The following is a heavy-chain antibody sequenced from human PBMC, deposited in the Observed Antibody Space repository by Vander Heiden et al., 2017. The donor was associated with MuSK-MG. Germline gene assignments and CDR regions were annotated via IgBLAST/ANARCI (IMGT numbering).Heavy chain of an antibody. Sequence: QVQLQESGPGLVKPSETLSLTCAVSGYSISSGYYWGWIRQPPGKGLEWIGSIYHSGSTYYNPSLKSRVTISVDTSKNQFSLKLSSVTAADTAVYYCARQSDGHYDCWRTVWGFDPWGQGTLVTVSS. CDR3: ARQSDGHYDCWRTVWGFDP. CDR2: IYHSGST. V-gene: IGHV4-38-2*01. J-gene: IGHJ5*02. D-gene: IGHD3-3*01. CDR1: GYSISSGYY.